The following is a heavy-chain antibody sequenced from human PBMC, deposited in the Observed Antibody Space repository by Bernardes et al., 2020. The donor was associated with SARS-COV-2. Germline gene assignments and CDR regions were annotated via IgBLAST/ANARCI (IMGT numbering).Heavy chain of an antibody. D-gene: IGHD3-16*02. CDR3: ARGGMITFGGVIVSGAEFDY. V-gene: IGHV1-2*04. Sequence: ASVKVSCKASGYTFTGYYMHWVRQAPGQGLEWMGWINPNSGGTNYAQKFQGWVTMTRDTSISTAYMELSRLRSDDTAVYYCARGGMITFGGVIVSGAEFDYWGQGTLVTVSS. J-gene: IGHJ4*02. CDR1: GYTFTGYY. CDR2: INPNSGGT.